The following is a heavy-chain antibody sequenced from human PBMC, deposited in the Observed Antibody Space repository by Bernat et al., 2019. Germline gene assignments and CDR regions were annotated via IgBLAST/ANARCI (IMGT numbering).Heavy chain of an antibody. Sequence: EVKLVESGGGLVQPGGSLRLSCTASGFSLRSSWMTWVRQAPGERLEGVALVNQDESGKYYVDSVKGRFTITRDNAGNSLYLQMNSLRVEDTAVYYCARDQVWGAFDIWGQGTMVTVSP. CDR1: GFSLRSSW. CDR2: VNQDESGK. J-gene: IGHJ3*02. D-gene: IGHD3-16*01. CDR3: ARDQVWGAFDI. V-gene: IGHV3-7*03.